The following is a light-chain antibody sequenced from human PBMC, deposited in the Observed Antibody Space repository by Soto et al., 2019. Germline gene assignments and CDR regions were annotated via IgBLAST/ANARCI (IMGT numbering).Light chain of an antibody. Sequence: EIVLTQSPGTLSLSPGERATLSCRASQTITPAFLAWYQQKPGQAPRLLIYGTSTRATGVPTRFSGSRSGAEFTLTINSLQSEDFAVYYCQPYNNWPLTFGGGT. CDR1: QTITPA. J-gene: IGKJ4*01. V-gene: IGKV3-15*01. CDR3: QPYNNWPLT. CDR2: GTS.